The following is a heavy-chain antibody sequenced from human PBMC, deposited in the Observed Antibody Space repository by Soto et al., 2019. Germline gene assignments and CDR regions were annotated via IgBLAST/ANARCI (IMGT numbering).Heavy chain of an antibody. CDR3: AKDGNPGLSYYYYGMDV. CDR2: ISGSGGST. J-gene: IGHJ6*02. V-gene: IGHV3-23*01. D-gene: IGHD2-15*01. CDR1: GFTFSSYA. Sequence: PGGSLRLSCAASGFTFSSYAMSWVRQAPGKGLEWVSAISGSGGSTYYADSVKGRFTISRDNSKNTLYLQMNSLRAEDTAVYYCAKDGNPGLSYYYYGMDVWGQGTTVTVSS.